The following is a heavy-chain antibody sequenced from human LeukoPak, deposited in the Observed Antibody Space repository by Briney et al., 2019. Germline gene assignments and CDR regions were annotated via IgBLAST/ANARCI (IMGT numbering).Heavy chain of an antibody. CDR3: ARATDSWNNWFDP. CDR1: GFTFSGSA. V-gene: IGHV3-13*01. D-gene: IGHD3-22*01. CDR2: IGIAGDT. J-gene: IGHJ5*02. Sequence: PGGSLRLSCAASGFTFSGSAMHWVRQVTGGGLEWVSAIGIAGDTFYADSVKGRFTISRDNAKKSLDLQMNSLRAGDTAVYYCARATDSWNNWFDPWGQGTLVTVSS.